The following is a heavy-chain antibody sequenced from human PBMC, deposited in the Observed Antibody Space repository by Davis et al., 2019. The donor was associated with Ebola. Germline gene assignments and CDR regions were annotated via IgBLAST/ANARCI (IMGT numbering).Heavy chain of an antibody. J-gene: IGHJ6*02. CDR2: IIPILGIA. Sequence: SVKVSCKASGGTFSSYAISWVRQAPGQGLEWMGRIIPILGIANYAQKFQGRVAITADKSTSTAYMELSSLRSEDTAVYYCAREGAVAAHYYYGMDVWGQGTTVTVSS. CDR3: AREGAVAAHYYYGMDV. D-gene: IGHD6-19*01. V-gene: IGHV1-69*04. CDR1: GGTFSSYA.